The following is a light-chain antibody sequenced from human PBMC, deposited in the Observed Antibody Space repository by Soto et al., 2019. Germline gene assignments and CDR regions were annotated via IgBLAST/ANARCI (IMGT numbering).Light chain of an antibody. CDR2: DTS. Sequence: EIVLTQSPATLSLSPLERATLSCMASQSVSSYLAWYQQKPGQAPRLLIYDTSIRASGIPGRFSGSGSGTDFTLTISSLEPEDFAVYFCQQYGRTPLTFGGGTKVDIK. J-gene: IGKJ4*01. CDR1: QSVSSY. V-gene: IGKV3-11*01. CDR3: QQYGRTPLT.